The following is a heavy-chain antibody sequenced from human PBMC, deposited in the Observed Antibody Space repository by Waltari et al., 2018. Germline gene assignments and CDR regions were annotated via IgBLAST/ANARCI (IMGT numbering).Heavy chain of an antibody. V-gene: IGHV3-30*02. J-gene: IGHJ4*02. CDR2: VRSAGTTK. CDR3: AKDLTSFGVGYYCDS. D-gene: IGHD3-3*01. CDR1: GFTFSNFG. Sequence: QGQLVESGGGVVQPGGSLRLSCAASGFTFSNFGMHWVRQAPGKGLEWVSFVRSAGTTKSYGDSVRGRFTISRDDSKNTLYLQMSSLRAEDTAVYYCAKDLTSFGVGYYCDSWGQGTLVTVSS.